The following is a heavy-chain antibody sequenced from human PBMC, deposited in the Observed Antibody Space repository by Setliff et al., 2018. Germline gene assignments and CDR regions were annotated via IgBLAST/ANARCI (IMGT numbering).Heavy chain of an antibody. CDR3: AALENYYDSSGSDY. Sequence: GGSLRLSCAASGFTFGDFAITWVRQAPGKGLEWVSGIGGRGISTYYADSVKGRFIISRDNAKNSLYLQMNSLRAEDTAVYYCAALENYYDSSGSDYWGQGTLVTVSS. CDR1: GFTFGDFA. J-gene: IGHJ4*02. V-gene: IGHV3-23*01. CDR2: IGGRGIST. D-gene: IGHD3-22*01.